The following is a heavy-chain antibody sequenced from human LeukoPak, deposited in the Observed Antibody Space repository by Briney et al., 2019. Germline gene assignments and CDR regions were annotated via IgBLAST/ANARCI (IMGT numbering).Heavy chain of an antibody. CDR3: AKALGDGSGI. V-gene: IGHV3-23*01. CDR2: ISVSGGGT. D-gene: IGHD3-22*01. CDR1: GFTLSSYG. Sequence: AGSLRLSCAASGFTLSSYGMNWVRQAPGKGLEWVSGISVSGGGTYYVDSVKGRFTVSRDNSKNTLSLQMNSLRVEDTAVYYCAKALGDGSGIWGQGTMVIVTS. J-gene: IGHJ3*02.